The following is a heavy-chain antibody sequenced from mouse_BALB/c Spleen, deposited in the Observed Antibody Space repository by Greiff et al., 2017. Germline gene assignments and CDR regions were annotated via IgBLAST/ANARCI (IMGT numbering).Heavy chain of an antibody. CDR2: IDPYNGGT. D-gene: IGHD3-1*01. CDR3: AREGAARAMAMDY. J-gene: IGHJ4*01. CDR1: GYSFTGYN. V-gene: IGHV1S135*01. Sequence: VQLKQSGPELGKPGASVKISCKASGYSFTGYNMYWVKQSHRKSLEWIGYIDPYNGGTSYNQKSKGKATLTVDKSSSTAYMHLNSLTSEDSAIYYCAREGAARAMAMDYWGQGTSVTVSS.